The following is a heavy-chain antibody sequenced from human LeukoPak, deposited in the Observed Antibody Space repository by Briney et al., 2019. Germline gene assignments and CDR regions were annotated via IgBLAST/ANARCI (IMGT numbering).Heavy chain of an antibody. V-gene: IGHV3-74*01. D-gene: IGHD2-15*01. J-gene: IGHJ6*02. CDR3: ARDTLGPLYYGMDV. CDR1: GFAFSSYW. Sequence: TGGSLRLSCAASGFAFSSYWMHWVRQAPGKGLVWVSRINSDGSSTSYADSVKGRFTISRDNAKNTLYLQMNSLRAEDTAVYYCARDTLGPLYYGMDVWGQGTTVTVSS. CDR2: INSDGSST.